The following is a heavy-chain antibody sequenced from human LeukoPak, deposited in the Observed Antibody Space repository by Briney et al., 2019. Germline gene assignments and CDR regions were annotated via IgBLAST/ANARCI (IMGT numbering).Heavy chain of an antibody. J-gene: IGHJ4*02. CDR1: GFTFSSYT. D-gene: IGHD1-26*01. CDR2: ISSGSSYI. Sequence: GGSLRLSCAASGFTFSSYTMNWVRQAPGKGLEWVSSISSGSSYIYYADSLKGRFTISRDNAKNSLNLQMNSLRAEDTAVYYCARDWERPLGYFDYWGQGSLVTVSS. V-gene: IGHV3-21*01. CDR3: ARDWERPLGYFDY.